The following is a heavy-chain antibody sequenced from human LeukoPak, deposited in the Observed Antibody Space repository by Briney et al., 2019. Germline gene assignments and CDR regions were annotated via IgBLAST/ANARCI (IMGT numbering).Heavy chain of an antibody. J-gene: IGHJ6*02. Sequence: PGGSLRLSCAASGFIFSSFSVNWVRQAPGKGLEWVANIKQDGSEKDYVDSVKGRFTISRDNAKNSLYLQMNSLRAEDTALYYCARYCGGDCYGMDVWGQGTTVTVSS. D-gene: IGHD2-21*01. CDR1: GFIFSSFS. CDR3: ARYCGGDCYGMDV. CDR2: IKQDGSEK. V-gene: IGHV3-7*01.